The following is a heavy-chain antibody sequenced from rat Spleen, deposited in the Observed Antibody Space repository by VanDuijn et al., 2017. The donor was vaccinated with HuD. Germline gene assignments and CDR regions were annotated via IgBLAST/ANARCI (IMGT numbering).Heavy chain of an antibody. CDR2: IIYDGGST. D-gene: IGHD1-9*01. J-gene: IGHJ2*01. CDR1: GFTFSDYA. CDR3: VKYSGKYYGYNFLDY. Sequence: EVQLVESGGGLVQPGRSLKLSCAASGFTFSDYAMAWVRQAPKKGLEWVATIIYDGGSTYYRDSVKGRFTISRHTAESSLNLEMDSLRSEDTATYYCVKYSGKYYGYNFLDYRGQGVMVTVSS. V-gene: IGHV5-17*01.